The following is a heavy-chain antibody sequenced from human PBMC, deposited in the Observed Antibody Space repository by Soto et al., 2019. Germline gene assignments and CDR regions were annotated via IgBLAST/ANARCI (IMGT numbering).Heavy chain of an antibody. Sequence: GGSLRLSCSASGFTFSSYAMHWVRQAPGKGLEYVSAISSNGGSTYYADSVKGRFTISRDNSKNTLYLQMSSLRAEDTAVYYCVKDAYSSSSFVWFDPWGQGTLVTVSS. CDR3: VKDAYSSSSFVWFDP. CDR1: GFTFSSYA. D-gene: IGHD6-6*01. V-gene: IGHV3-64D*08. J-gene: IGHJ5*02. CDR2: ISSNGGST.